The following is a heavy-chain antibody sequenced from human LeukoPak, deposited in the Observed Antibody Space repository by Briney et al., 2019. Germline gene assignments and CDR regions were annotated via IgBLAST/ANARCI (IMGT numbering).Heavy chain of an antibody. Sequence: PAASVKVSCKVSGYTLTELSMHWVRQAPGKGLEWMGGFDPEDGETIYAQKFQGRVTMTEDTSTDTAYMELSSLRSEDTAVYYCATDTSSGANNFDYWGQGTLVTVSS. D-gene: IGHD6-19*01. CDR1: GYTLTELS. CDR3: ATDTSSGANNFDY. V-gene: IGHV1-24*01. J-gene: IGHJ4*02. CDR2: FDPEDGET.